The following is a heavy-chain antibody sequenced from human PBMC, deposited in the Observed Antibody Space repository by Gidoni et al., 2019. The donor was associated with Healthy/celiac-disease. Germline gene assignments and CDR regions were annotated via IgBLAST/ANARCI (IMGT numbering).Heavy chain of an antibody. J-gene: IGHJ3*02. CDR3: ARDRALEYQLQENDAFDI. Sequence: QVQLVESGGGVVQPGSSLRLSCAASGFTFSSYARHWVRQAPGKGLEWVAVISYDGSNKYYADSVKGRFTISRDNSKNTLYLQMNSLRAEDTAVYYCARDRALEYQLQENDAFDIWGQGTMVTVSS. D-gene: IGHD2-2*01. V-gene: IGHV3-30-3*01. CDR1: GFTFSSYA. CDR2: ISYDGSNK.